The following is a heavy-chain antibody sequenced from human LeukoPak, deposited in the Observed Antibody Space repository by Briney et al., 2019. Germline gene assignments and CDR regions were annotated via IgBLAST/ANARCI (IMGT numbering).Heavy chain of an antibody. D-gene: IGHD1-26*01. CDR3: ARTTGGSYAYYFDY. Sequence: SETLSLTCTVSGGSISSASYYWSWIRQPPGKGLEWIGYIYYSGSTNYNPSLKSRVTISVDTSKNQFSLKLSSVTAADTAVYYCARTTGGSYAYYFDYWGQGTLVTVSS. CDR1: GGSISSASYY. J-gene: IGHJ4*02. CDR2: IYYSGST. V-gene: IGHV4-61*01.